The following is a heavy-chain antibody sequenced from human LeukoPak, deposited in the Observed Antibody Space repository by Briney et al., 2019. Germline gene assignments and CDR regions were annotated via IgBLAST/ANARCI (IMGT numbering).Heavy chain of an antibody. CDR2: IYYSGST. CDR3: ARASGRHGSGSYYRFDY. J-gene: IGHJ4*02. D-gene: IGHD3-10*01. Sequence: KSSETLSLTCTVSGGSISSYYWSWIRQPPGKGLEWIGYIYYSGSTNYNPSLKSRVTISVDTSKNQFSLKLSSVTAADTAVYYCARASGRHGSGSYYRFDYWGQGTLVTVSS. CDR1: GGSISSYY. V-gene: IGHV4-59*01.